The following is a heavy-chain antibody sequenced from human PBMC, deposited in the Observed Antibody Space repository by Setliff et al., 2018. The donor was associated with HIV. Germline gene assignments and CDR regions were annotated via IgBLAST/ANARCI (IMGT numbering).Heavy chain of an antibody. V-gene: IGHV4-4*07. CDR2: THASGTT. Sequence: SETLSLTCTVSGGSISCDFWTWIRQPAGEGLEWIGRTHASGTTQCEPSLKNRCSMSIDTSKNQFSLKLSSVTAADTAVYYCARQTATGTSATLDSWGQGSLVTVSS. J-gene: IGHJ4*02. CDR3: ARQTATGTSATLDS. CDR1: GGSISCDF. D-gene: IGHD2-21*02.